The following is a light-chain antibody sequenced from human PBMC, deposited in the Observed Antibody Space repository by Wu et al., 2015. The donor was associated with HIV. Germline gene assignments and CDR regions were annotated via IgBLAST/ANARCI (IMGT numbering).Light chain of an antibody. V-gene: IGKV3-15*01. CDR1: QSVSSN. CDR2: AAS. CDR3: QQYNNFWT. J-gene: IGKJ1*01. Sequence: EIVMTQSPVTLSVSPGERATLSCRSSQSVSSNLAWYQHRPGRTPRLLIYAASTRVTGIPARFIGSGSGTQFTLTITSLQSEDFAVYYCQQYNNFWTFGQGPGWTSN.